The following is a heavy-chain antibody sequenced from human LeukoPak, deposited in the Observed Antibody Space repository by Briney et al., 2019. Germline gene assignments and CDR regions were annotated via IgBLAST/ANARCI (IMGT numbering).Heavy chain of an antibody. D-gene: IGHD6-19*01. V-gene: IGHV3-7*01. CDR2: IKQDGSEK. Sequence: GGSLRLSCAASGFTFSSYWMSWVRQAPGKGLEWVANIKQDGSEKYYVDSVKGRFTISRDNAKNSLYLQMNSLRAEDTAVYYCARVREGQWLGTYYFDYWGRGTLVTVSS. CDR3: ARVREGQWLGTYYFDY. J-gene: IGHJ4*02. CDR1: GFTFSSYW.